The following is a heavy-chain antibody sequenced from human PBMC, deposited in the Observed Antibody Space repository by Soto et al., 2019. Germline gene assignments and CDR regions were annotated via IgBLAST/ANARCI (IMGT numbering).Heavy chain of an antibody. J-gene: IGHJ4*02. CDR3: ARANLYGSFDY. D-gene: IGHD2-8*01. Sequence: SLRLSCAASGFTFSNYDMHWVRQTTGKGLEWVSVITTAGDPYYSGSVKGRFTISRENAKNSLYLQMTSLRVGDTAVYYCARANLYGSFDYWGQGALVTVSS. CDR1: GFTFSNYD. V-gene: IGHV3-13*05. CDR2: ITTAGDP.